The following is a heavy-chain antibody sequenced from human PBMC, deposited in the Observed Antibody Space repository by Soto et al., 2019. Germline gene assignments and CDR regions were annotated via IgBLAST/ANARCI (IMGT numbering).Heavy chain of an antibody. J-gene: IGHJ6*02. CDR2: IFYSGST. CDR1: GGSISSSSYY. CDR3: ARHLTYCSAGSCYSDFPYYGMAV. D-gene: IGHD2-15*01. Sequence: QLQLQESGPGLVKPSETLSLTCTVSGGSISSSSYYWGWIRQPPGKGLEWIGSIFYSGSTYYNPSLMSHVTISVDTSKTQFSLKLRSVTAADTAVYYCARHLTYCSAGSCYSDFPYYGMAVWGQGTTVTVSS. V-gene: IGHV4-39*01.